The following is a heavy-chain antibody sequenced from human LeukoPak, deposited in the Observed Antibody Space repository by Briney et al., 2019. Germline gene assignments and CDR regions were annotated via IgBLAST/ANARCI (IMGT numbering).Heavy chain of an antibody. CDR2: IKLDGSER. V-gene: IGHV3-7*01. J-gene: IGHJ4*02. Sequence: GGSLRLSCAASGFTFTNAWVSWVRQAPGKGLEWVANIKLDGSERHYVDSVGGRFTISRDSTKNSVYLQMNSLRAEDTATYYCGYASGWIFDYRGQGTAVTVSS. D-gene: IGHD6-19*01. CDR3: GYASGWIFDY. CDR1: GFTFTNAW.